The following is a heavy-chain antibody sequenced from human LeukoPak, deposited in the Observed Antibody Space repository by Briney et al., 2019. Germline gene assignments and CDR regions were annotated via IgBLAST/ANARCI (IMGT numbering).Heavy chain of an antibody. D-gene: IGHD3-10*01. CDR2: ISGSGGAT. Sequence: PGGTLRLSCAASGFTFNTYGMSWVRQAPGKGLEWVSGISGSGGATYYADSVKGRFTVSRDDPHNTLYLQMNSVRAEDTAVYFCARGGVVHYGSGTYYLMYYFDHWGQGALVTVSS. V-gene: IGHV3-23*01. J-gene: IGHJ4*02. CDR3: ARGGVVHYGSGTYYLMYYFDH. CDR1: GFTFNTYG.